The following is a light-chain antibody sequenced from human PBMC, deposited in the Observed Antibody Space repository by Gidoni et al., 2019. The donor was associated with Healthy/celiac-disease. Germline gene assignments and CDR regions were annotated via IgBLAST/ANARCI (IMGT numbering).Light chain of an antibody. CDR3: QKYNSAPPGLT. CDR2: AAS. Sequence: DIQMTQTPSSLSASVGDRVTITCRASQGISNDLVWYQQKPGKVPKLLIYAASTLQSGVPSRFSGSRSGTDFTLTISSLQPEDVATYYCQKYNSAPPGLTFGGGTKVEIK. CDR1: QGISND. V-gene: IGKV1-27*01. J-gene: IGKJ4*01.